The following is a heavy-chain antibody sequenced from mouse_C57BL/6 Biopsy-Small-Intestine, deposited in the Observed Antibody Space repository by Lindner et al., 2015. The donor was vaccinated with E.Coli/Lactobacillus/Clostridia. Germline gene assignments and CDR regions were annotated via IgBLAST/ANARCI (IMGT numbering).Heavy chain of an antibody. CDR1: GFTFSDYG. Sequence: VQLQESGGGLVKPGGSLKLSCAASGFTFSDYGMHWVRQAPEKGLEWVAYISSGSSTIYYADTVKGRFTISRDNAKNTLFLQMTSLRSEDTAMYYCAREAYYAMDYWGQGTSVTVSS. J-gene: IGHJ4*01. CDR3: AREAYYAMDY. CDR2: ISSGSSTI. V-gene: IGHV5-17*01.